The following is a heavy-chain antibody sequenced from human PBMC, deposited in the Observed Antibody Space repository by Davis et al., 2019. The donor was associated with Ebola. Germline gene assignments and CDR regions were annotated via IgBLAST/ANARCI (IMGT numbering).Heavy chain of an antibody. CDR3: ARDRNYYDSSGYYYGYYYYYMDV. CDR2: IYTSGST. D-gene: IGHD3-22*01. J-gene: IGHJ6*03. Sequence: PSETLSLTCTVSGGSISSYYWSWIRQPAGKGLEWIGRIYTSGSTNYNPSLKSRLTMSVDTSKNQFSLKLSSVTAADTAVYYCARDRNYYDSSGYYYGYYYYYMDVWGKGTTVTVSS. CDR1: GGSISSYY. V-gene: IGHV4-4*07.